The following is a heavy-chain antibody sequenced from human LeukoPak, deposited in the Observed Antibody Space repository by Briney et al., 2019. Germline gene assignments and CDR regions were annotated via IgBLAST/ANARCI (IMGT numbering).Heavy chain of an antibody. V-gene: IGHV1-3*01. Sequence: ASVKVSCKASGGTFSSYAISWVRQAPGQRLEWMGWINAGNGNTKYSQKFQGRVTITRDTSASTAYMELSSLRSEDTAVYYCARDKWELLSRGTFDYWGQGTLVTVSS. D-gene: IGHD1-26*01. CDR1: GGTFSSYA. J-gene: IGHJ4*02. CDR2: INAGNGNT. CDR3: ARDKWELLSRGTFDY.